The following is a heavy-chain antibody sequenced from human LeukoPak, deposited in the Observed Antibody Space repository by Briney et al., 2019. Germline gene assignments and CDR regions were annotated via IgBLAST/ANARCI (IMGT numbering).Heavy chain of an antibody. D-gene: IGHD2-2*01. CDR1: GYTFTSYG. CDR2: ISAYNGNT. CDR3: ARGVPPYLGYCSSTSCFQFDP. V-gene: IGHV1-18*01. J-gene: IGHJ5*02. Sequence: ASVKVSCKASGYTFTSYGISWVRQAPGQGLEWMGWISAYNGNTNYAQKLQGRVTMTTDTSMSTAYMELRSLRSDDTAVYYCARGVPPYLGYCSSTSCFQFDPWGQGTLVTVSS.